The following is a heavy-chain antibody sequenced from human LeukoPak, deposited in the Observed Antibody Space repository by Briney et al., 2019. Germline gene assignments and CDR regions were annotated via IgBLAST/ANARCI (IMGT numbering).Heavy chain of an antibody. CDR2: IYHSGST. V-gene: IGHV4-30-2*01. Sequence: PSETLSLTCAVSGGSISSGGYSWSWIRQPPGKGLEWIGYIYHSGSTCYNPSLKSRVTISVDRSKNQFSLKLSSVTAADTALYYCAKVTDWSYAYWGQGTLVTVSS. CDR3: AKVTDWSYAY. CDR1: GGSISSGGYS. J-gene: IGHJ4*02. D-gene: IGHD1-7*01.